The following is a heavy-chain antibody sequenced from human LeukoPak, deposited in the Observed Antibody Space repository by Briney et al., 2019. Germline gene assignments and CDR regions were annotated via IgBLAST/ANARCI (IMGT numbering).Heavy chain of an antibody. CDR2: IRYDGSNK. J-gene: IGHJ4*02. CDR3: AKDLSYFGSVVVNDY. V-gene: IGHV3-30*02. CDR1: GFTFSSYG. D-gene: IGHD2-15*01. Sequence: PGGSLRLSCAASGFTFSSYGMHWVRQAPGKGLEWVAFIRYDGSNKYYADSVKGRFTISRDNSKNTLYLQMNSLRAEDTAVYYCAKDLSYFGSVVVNDYWGQGTLDTVSS.